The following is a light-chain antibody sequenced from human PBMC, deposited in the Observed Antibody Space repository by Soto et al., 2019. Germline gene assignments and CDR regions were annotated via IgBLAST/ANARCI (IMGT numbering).Light chain of an antibody. CDR3: QQSYSTLWT. CDR1: QSISRY. J-gene: IGKJ1*01. CDR2: LTS. Sequence: IQMTQSPSSLSASVGDRVSITCRASQSISRYSNWYQQKPGKAPKLLISLTSSLQSEVPSRFSGSGSGTDFTLTISSLQPEDFATYYCQQSYSTLWTFGQGTKVDIK. V-gene: IGKV1-39*01.